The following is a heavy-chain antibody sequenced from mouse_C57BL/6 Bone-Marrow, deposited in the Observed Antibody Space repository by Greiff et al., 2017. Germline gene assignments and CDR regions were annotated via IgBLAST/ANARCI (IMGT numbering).Heavy chain of an antibody. D-gene: IGHD2-5*01. CDR3: AKNMTSNYYFDY. CDR2: IYPGSGST. J-gene: IGHJ2*01. V-gene: IGHV1-55*01. CDR1: GYTFTSYW. Sequence: QVQLQQPGAELVKPGASVKMSCKASGYTFTSYWITWVKQRPGQGLEWIGDIYPGSGSTNYNEKFKSKATLTVDTSSSTAYMQLSSLTSEDSAVYYCAKNMTSNYYFDYWGQGTTLTVSS.